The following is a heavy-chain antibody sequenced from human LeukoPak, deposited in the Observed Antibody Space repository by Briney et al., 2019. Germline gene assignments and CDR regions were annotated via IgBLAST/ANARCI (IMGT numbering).Heavy chain of an antibody. Sequence: GGSLRLSCAASGFTFSSYGMHWVRQAPGKGLEWVAVISYDGSNKYYADSVKGRFTISRDNSKNTLYLQMNSLRAEDTAVYYCARDLSSGYHNAFDIWGQGTMVTVSS. J-gene: IGHJ3*02. CDR3: ARDLSSGYHNAFDI. CDR2: ISYDGSNK. V-gene: IGHV3-30*03. CDR1: GFTFSSYG. D-gene: IGHD3-22*01.